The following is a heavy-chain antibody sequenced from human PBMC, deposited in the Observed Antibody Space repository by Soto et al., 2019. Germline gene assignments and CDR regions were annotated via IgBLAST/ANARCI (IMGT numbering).Heavy chain of an antibody. CDR3: ARAPQGGANPSYYFYAMDV. Sequence: GGSLRLSCAASGFTFNIYSMNWVRQAPGKGLEWVSYISSSSSTIFYADSVKGRFTISRDNAKNSLYLQMNSLRDDDTAVYYCARAPQGGANPSYYFYAMDVWGQGTTVTVSS. CDR1: GFTFNIYS. V-gene: IGHV3-48*02. CDR2: ISSSSSTI. D-gene: IGHD1-26*01. J-gene: IGHJ6*02.